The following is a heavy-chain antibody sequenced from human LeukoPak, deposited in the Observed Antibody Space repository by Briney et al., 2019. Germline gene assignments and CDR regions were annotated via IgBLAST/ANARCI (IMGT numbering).Heavy chain of an antibody. J-gene: IGHJ4*02. D-gene: IGHD6-19*01. CDR3: ARHGTRYSSGWLFDY. V-gene: IGHV4-59*08. Sequence: SETLSLTCTVSGGSVSSYYWSWIRQPPGKGLEWIGYIYYSGSTNYNPSLKSRVTISVDTSKNQFSLKLSSVTAADTAVYYCARHGTRYSSGWLFDYWGQGILVTVSS. CDR1: GGSVSSYY. CDR2: IYYSGST.